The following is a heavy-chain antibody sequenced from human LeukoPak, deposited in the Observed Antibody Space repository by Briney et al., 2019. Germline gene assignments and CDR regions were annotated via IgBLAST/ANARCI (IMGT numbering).Heavy chain of an antibody. D-gene: IGHD3-10*01. CDR1: GGSFSGYY. Sequence: SETLSLTCAVYGGSFSGYYWSWIRQPPGKGLEWIGEINHSGSTNYNPSLKSRVTISVDTSKNQFSLKLSSVAAADTAVYYCARRGITMVRGVIRVSGSWFDPWGQGTLVTVSS. J-gene: IGHJ5*02. CDR2: INHSGST. V-gene: IGHV4-34*01. CDR3: ARRGITMVRGVIRVSGSWFDP.